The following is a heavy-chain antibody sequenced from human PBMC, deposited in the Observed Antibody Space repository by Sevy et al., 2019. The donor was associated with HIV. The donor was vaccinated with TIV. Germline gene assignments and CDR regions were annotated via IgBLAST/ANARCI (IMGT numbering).Heavy chain of an antibody. CDR1: GGSFRGYY. Sequence: SETLSLTCAVYGGSFRGYYWSWIRQPPGKGLEWIGEFNHSGSTNYNPSLKSRVTISVDTSKNQFSLKLSSVTAADTVVYYCARNSGRGNYYDSSGYYNRRTGFDYWGQGTLVTVSS. CDR3: ARNSGRGNYYDSSGYYNRRTGFDY. CDR2: FNHSGST. V-gene: IGHV4-34*01. J-gene: IGHJ4*02. D-gene: IGHD3-22*01.